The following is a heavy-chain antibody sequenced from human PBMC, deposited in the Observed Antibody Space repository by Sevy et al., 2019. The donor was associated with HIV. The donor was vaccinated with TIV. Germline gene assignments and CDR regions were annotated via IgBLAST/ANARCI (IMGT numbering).Heavy chain of an antibody. J-gene: IGHJ5*02. V-gene: IGHV4-34*01. D-gene: IGHD2-2*01. CDR1: DGSFSGYY. CDR3: ARSPPVVVVPGAPSWFDP. Sequence: SETLSLTCAVHDGSFSGYYWNWIRQLPGKGLEWIGEINGRGITYYNPSLKYRVTISVDTSKKQFSLKLNSVTAVDSAVYFCARSPPVVVVPGAPSWFDPWGQGTLVTVSS. CDR2: INGRGIT.